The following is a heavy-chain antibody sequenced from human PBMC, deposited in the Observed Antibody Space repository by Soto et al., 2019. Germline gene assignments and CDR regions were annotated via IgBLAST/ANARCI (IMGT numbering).Heavy chain of an antibody. V-gene: IGHV4-38-2*01. J-gene: IGHJ4*02. CDR3: ARGSSGYFPRSPYSFDY. Sequence: SETLSLTCAVSGYSISSGYYWGWIRQPPGKGLEWIGSIYHSGSTYYNPALKSRVTISVDTSKNQLSLKLSSVTAADTAVYYCARGSSGYFPRSPYSFDYCGQGTLVTVSS. D-gene: IGHD3-22*01. CDR1: GYSISSGYY. CDR2: IYHSGST.